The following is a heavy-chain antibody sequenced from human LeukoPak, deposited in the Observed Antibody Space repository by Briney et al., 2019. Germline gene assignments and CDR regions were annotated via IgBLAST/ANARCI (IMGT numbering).Heavy chain of an antibody. D-gene: IGHD3-16*01. CDR3: AISVPLLRYYFDY. Sequence: GGSLRLSCAASGFTFSSYGMHWVRQAPGKGLEWVAVISYDGSNKYYADSVKGRFTISRDNSKNTLYLQMNSLRAEDTAVYYCAISVPLLRYYFDYWGQGTLVTVSS. CDR2: ISYDGSNK. J-gene: IGHJ4*02. CDR1: GFTFSSYG. V-gene: IGHV3-30*03.